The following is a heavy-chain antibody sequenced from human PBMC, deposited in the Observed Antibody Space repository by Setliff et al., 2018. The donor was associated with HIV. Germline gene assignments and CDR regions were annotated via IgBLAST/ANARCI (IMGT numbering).Heavy chain of an antibody. J-gene: IGHJ5*02. CDR3: ARHSGVASPNWFDP. D-gene: IGHD3-10*01. CDR1: GGSISSSSYY. V-gene: IGHV4-39*01. CDR2: IYYRGST. Sequence: SETLSLTCTVSGGSISSSSYYWGWIRQPPGKGLVWIGSIYYRGSTNFNPPLQSRVTISVDTSKNQFSLKLSSVTAADTAVYYCARHSGVASPNWFDPWGQGTLVTVSS.